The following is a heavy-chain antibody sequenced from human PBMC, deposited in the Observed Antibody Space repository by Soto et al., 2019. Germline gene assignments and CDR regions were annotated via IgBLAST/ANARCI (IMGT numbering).Heavy chain of an antibody. V-gene: IGHV3-23*01. J-gene: IGHJ4*02. CDR1: GFTFSSYA. CDR3: TKSPGSSSGY. CDR2: ISGGGGST. Sequence: ESGGGLVQPGGSLRLSCAASGFTFSSYAMSWVRQAPGKGLEWVSTISGGGGSTYYADSVKGRFTISRDKSKNTLYLQMNGLRAEDTAVYYCTKSPGSSSGYWGQGTLVTVSS. D-gene: IGHD6-6*01.